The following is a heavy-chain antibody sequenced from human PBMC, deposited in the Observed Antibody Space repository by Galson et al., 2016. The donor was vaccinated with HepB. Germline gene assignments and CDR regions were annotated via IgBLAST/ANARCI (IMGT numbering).Heavy chain of an antibody. D-gene: IGHD3-22*01. CDR1: GYYFTSYW. CDR3: ARETYHYDSRGYYNFDF. Sequence: QSGAEVKKPGESLKISCKGSGYYFTSYWIGWVRQLPGKGLEWMGIIYPGDSDTRYSPSFQGQVTISADTSISTAYLQWSSLKASDTAMYFCARETYHYDSRGYYNFDFWGQGTLVTGSS. CDR2: IYPGDSDT. J-gene: IGHJ4*02. V-gene: IGHV5-51*01.